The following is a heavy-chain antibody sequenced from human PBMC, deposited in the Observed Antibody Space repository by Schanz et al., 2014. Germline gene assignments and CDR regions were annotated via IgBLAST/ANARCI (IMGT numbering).Heavy chain of an antibody. D-gene: IGHD5-12*01. Sequence: DVQLVDSGGGLVQPGGSLRLSCAASGFTVSSNYMSWVRQAPGKGLEWVSVIYTSGSTYYADSVKGRFTISRDNAKNSLYLQMNSLTAEDTAVYYCAGAVATIRADSFDIWGQGTMVAVSS. CDR3: AGAVATIRADSFDI. CDR1: GFTVSSNY. J-gene: IGHJ3*02. V-gene: IGHV3-66*01. CDR2: IYTSGST.